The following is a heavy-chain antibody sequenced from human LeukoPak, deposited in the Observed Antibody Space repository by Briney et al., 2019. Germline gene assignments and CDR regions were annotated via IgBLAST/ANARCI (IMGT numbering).Heavy chain of an antibody. J-gene: IGHJ1*01. CDR3: ARVSSSGYFQH. CDR2: INWNGGST. Sequence: PGGPLRLSCAASGFAFSRYNMMWVPQAPEKGMECVSGINWNGGSTGYADSVKGRFTISRDNAKNSLYLQINSLRAEDTALYYCARVSSSGYFQHWGQGTLVTVSS. D-gene: IGHD3-22*01. V-gene: IGHV3-20*04. CDR1: GFAFSRYN.